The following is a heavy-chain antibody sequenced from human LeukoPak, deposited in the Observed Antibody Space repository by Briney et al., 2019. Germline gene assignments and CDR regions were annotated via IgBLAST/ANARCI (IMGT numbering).Heavy chain of an antibody. Sequence: SETLSLTCSVSDGSISCYYWSWIRQPPGKGLEWIGYIHSSGSTHYNPSLKSRVTTSLDTSKNQFSLKLSSVTAADTAVYYCARVGSYHYMDVWGKGTTVTVSS. V-gene: IGHV4-4*09. D-gene: IGHD1-26*01. CDR3: ARVGSYHYMDV. J-gene: IGHJ6*03. CDR1: DGSISCYY. CDR2: IHSSGST.